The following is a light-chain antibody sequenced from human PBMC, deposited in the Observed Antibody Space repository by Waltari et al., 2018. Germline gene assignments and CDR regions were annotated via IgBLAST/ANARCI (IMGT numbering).Light chain of an antibody. CDR3: SSYTTSSTLGV. Sequence: QSALTQPASVSGSPGQSITISCTGTSSDVGGSKYVSWYQQLPGKAPKLMIYDVSNRPSGVSILFAGAEAGNTAALTISGLQDEDEADYYCSSYTTSSTLGVFGGGTKLTVL. V-gene: IGLV2-14*03. CDR2: DVS. CDR1: SSDVGGSKY. J-gene: IGLJ3*02.